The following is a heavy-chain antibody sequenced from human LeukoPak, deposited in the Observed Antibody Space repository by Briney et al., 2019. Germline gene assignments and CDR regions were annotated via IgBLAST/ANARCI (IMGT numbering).Heavy chain of an antibody. Sequence: GGSLRLSCAASGFTFSSYAMSWVRQAPGKGLEWVSAISGSGSSTYCADSVKGRFTISRDNSKNTLYLQMNSLRAEDTAVYYCAKASTYYYGSGSYCYVYWGQGTLVTVSS. CDR2: ISGSGSST. V-gene: IGHV3-23*01. J-gene: IGHJ4*02. D-gene: IGHD3-10*01. CDR1: GFTFSSYA. CDR3: AKASTYYYGSGSYCYVY.